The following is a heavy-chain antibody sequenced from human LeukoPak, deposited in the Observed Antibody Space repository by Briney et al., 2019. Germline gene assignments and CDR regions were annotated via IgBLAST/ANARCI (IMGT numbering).Heavy chain of an antibody. J-gene: IGHJ5*02. D-gene: IGHD1-26*01. CDR1: GYTLTELS. CDR3: ATDPVFGGVGAPLSGS. V-gene: IGHV1-24*01. Sequence: GASVKVSCRVSGYTLTELSVHWVRQAPEKGLEWMGAFDPENSETIYAQKFQARVTMTEDTSTDTAYMELSSLKSEDTAVYYWATDPVFGGVGAPLSGSWGRGTLITVS. CDR2: FDPENSET.